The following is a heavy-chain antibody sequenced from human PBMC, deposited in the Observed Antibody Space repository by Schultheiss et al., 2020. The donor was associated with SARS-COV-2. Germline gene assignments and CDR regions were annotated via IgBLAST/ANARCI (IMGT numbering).Heavy chain of an antibody. Sequence: SQTLSLTCTVSGGSISSYYWSWIRQPAGKGLEWIGRIYTSGSTNYNPSLKSRVTISVDTSKNQFSLKLSSVTAADTAVYYCASQNGMAKNWYFDLWGRGTLVTVSS. D-gene: IGHD5-24*01. CDR1: GGSISSYY. J-gene: IGHJ2*01. CDR2: IYTSGST. V-gene: IGHV4-4*07. CDR3: ASQNGMAKNWYFDL.